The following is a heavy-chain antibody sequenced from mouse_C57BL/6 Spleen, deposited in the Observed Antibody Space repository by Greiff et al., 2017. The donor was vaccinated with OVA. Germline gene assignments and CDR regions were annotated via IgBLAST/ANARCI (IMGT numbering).Heavy chain of an antibody. V-gene: IGHV1-82*01. CDR2: IYPGDGDT. CDR1: GYAFSSSW. CDR3: ARSESLDY. Sequence: QVQLQESGPELVKPGASVKISCKASGYAFSSSWMHWVKQRPGKGLEWIGRIYPGDGDTNYNGKFKGKATLTADKSSSTAYMQLSSLTSEDSAVYFCARSESLDYWGQGTTLTVSS. J-gene: IGHJ2*01.